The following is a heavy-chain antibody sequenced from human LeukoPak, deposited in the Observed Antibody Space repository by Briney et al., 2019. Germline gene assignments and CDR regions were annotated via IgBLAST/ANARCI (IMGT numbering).Heavy chain of an antibody. CDR3: ATRYCSSTSCYQAFDY. CDR1: GYTFTGHY. Sequence: GASVKVSCKASGYTFTGHYMHWVRQAPGQGLEWMGWINPNSGGTNYAQKFQGRVTMTRDTSISTAYMELSRLRSDDTAVYYCATRYCSSTSCYQAFDYWGQGTLVTVSS. D-gene: IGHD2-2*01. V-gene: IGHV1-2*02. J-gene: IGHJ4*02. CDR2: INPNSGGT.